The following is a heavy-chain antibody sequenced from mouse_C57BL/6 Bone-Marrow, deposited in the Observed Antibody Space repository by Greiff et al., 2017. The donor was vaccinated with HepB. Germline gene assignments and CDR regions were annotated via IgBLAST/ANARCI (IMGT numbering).Heavy chain of an antibody. J-gene: IGHJ2*01. CDR2: IDPSDSYT. V-gene: IGHV1-69*01. Sequence: QVQLKQPGAELVMPGASVKLSCKASGYTFTSYWMHWVKQRPGQGLEWIGEIDPSDSYTNYNQKFKGKSTLTVDKSSSTAYMQLSSLTSEDSAVYYWAREERAYGNFDYWGQGTTLTVSS. CDR3: AREERAYGNFDY. D-gene: IGHD2-1*01. CDR1: GYTFTSYW.